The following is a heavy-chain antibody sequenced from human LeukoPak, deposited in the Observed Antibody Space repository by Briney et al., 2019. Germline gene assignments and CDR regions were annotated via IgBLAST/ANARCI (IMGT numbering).Heavy chain of an antibody. J-gene: IGHJ5*02. CDR1: GFTFSSYA. Sequence: GSLRLSCAASGFTFSSYAMSWVRQAPGKGLEWVSAISGSGGSTYYADSVKGRFTISRDNSKNTLYLQMNSLRAEDTAVYYCAKAPRRNYCSSTSCSSTNNWFDPWGQGTLVTVSS. D-gene: IGHD2-2*01. CDR2: ISGSGGST. V-gene: IGHV3-23*01. CDR3: AKAPRRNYCSSTSCSSTNNWFDP.